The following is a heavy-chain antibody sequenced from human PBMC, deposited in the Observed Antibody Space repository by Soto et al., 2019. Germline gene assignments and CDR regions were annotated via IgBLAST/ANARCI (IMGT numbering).Heavy chain of an antibody. CDR3: ARVLRYFDHYFDY. CDR1: GFSLSNARMG. V-gene: IGHV2-26*01. CDR2: IFSNDEK. J-gene: IGHJ4*02. D-gene: IGHD3-9*01. Sequence: QVTLKESGPVLVKPTETLTLTCTVSGFSLSNARMGVSWIRQPPGKALEWLAHIFSNDEKSYSTSMKSRLTISKDSSKSQVALTMTNINPVDTATYYCARVLRYFDHYFDYWGQGTLVTVSS.